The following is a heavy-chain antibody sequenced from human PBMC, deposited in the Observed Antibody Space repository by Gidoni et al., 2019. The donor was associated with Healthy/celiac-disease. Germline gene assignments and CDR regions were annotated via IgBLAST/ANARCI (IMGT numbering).Heavy chain of an antibody. J-gene: IGHJ3*02. CDR3: AKPGTPTYDFWSGYFQDAFDI. V-gene: IGHV3-23*01. CDR1: GFTFSSYA. Sequence: EVQLLESGGGLVQPGGSLRLSCAASGFTFSSYAMSWVRQAPGKGLEWVAAISGSGGSTYYADSVKGRFTISRDNSKNTLYLQMNSLRAEDTAVYYCAKPGTPTYDFWSGYFQDAFDIWGQGTMVTVSS. CDR2: ISGSGGST. D-gene: IGHD3-3*01.